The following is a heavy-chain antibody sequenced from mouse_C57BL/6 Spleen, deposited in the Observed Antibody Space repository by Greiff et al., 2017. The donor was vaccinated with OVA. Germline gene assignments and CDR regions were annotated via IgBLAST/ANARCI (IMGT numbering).Heavy chain of an antibody. V-gene: IGHV5-4*01. D-gene: IGHD2-3*01. CDR3: ARDRAYYGYYAYAMDY. CDR1: GFTFSSYA. J-gene: IGHJ4*01. Sequence: EVMLVESGGGLVKPGGSLKLSCAASGFTFSSYAMSWVRQTPEKRLEWVATISDGGSYTYYPDNVKGRFTISRDNAKNNLYLQMSHLKSEDTAMYYCARDRAYYGYYAYAMDYWGQGTSVTVSS. CDR2: ISDGGSYT.